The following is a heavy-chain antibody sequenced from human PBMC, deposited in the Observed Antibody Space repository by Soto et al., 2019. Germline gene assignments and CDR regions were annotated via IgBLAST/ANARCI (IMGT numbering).Heavy chain of an antibody. CDR1: GGSFSGYY. Sequence: PSETLSLTCAVYGGSFSGYYWSWIRQSPGKGLEWIGEINHSGSTNYNPSLKSRVTISVDTSKNQFSLKLSSVTAADTAVYYCARGSRPRRITMVRGVIRVYNWFDPWGQGTLVTVSS. CDR2: INHSGST. D-gene: IGHD3-10*01. CDR3: ARGSRPRRITMVRGVIRVYNWFDP. V-gene: IGHV4-34*01. J-gene: IGHJ5*02.